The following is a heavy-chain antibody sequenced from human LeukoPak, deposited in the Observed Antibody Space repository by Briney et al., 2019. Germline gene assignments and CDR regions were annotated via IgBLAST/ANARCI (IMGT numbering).Heavy chain of an antibody. D-gene: IGHD5-18*01. CDR3: ARAADTAMANYYYYYYMDV. J-gene: IGHJ6*03. CDR2: IYYSGST. V-gene: IGHV4-59*01. CDR1: GGSISSYY. Sequence: SETLSLTCTVSGGSISSYYWSWIRQPPGKGLEWIGYIYYSGSTNYNPSLKSRVTISVDTSKNQFSLKLSSVTAADTAVYYCARAADTAMANYYYYYYMDVWGKGTTVTASS.